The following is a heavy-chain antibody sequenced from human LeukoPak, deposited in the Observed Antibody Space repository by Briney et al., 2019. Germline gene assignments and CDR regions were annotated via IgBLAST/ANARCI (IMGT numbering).Heavy chain of an antibody. CDR1: GYTFTSYY. J-gene: IGHJ4*02. Sequence: ASVKVSCQASGYTFTSYYIHWVRLAPGQGLEWMGIINPSGSSTHYAQKFQGRVTMTTDTSTSTVYMNLGSLRSEDTAVYYCARFANVYSAYDYLGQGTLVTVSS. CDR3: ARFANVYSAYDY. V-gene: IGHV1-46*01. CDR2: INPSGSST. D-gene: IGHD5-12*01.